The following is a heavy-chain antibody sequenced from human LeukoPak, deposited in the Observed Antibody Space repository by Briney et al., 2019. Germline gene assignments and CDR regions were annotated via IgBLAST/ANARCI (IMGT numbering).Heavy chain of an antibody. CDR2: IKQDGSEK. D-gene: IGHD2-15*01. J-gene: IGHJ5*02. V-gene: IGHV3-7*01. CDR1: GFAFSSLS. Sequence: PGGSLRLSCVASGFAFSSLSMSWVRQAPGKGLEWLAIIKQDGSEKYYMGSVEGRFTISRDNAKNSLHLQMNSLRAEDTAVYYCAGGSGFLITSWGQGTLVTVSS. CDR3: AGGSGFLITS.